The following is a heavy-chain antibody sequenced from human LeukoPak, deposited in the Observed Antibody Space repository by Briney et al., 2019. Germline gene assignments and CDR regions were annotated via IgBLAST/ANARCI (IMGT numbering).Heavy chain of an antibody. Sequence: SQTLSLTCGIPGDRVSSNSAAWNWIRQSPSRGLEWLGRTYYKSKWYNDYAVSVKSRITINPDTTKNKFSLQLNFVTPEDTAVYYCARESVTMVRGVIIDYYGMDVWGQGTTVTVSS. V-gene: IGHV6-1*01. J-gene: IGHJ6*02. CDR3: ARESVTMVRGVIIDYYGMDV. D-gene: IGHD3-10*01. CDR2: TYYKSKWYN. CDR1: GDRVSSNSAA.